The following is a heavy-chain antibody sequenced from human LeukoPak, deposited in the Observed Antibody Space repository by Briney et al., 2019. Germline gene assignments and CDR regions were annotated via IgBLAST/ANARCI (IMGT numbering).Heavy chain of an antibody. CDR1: GGSISSGSYY. CDR3: ATKSQVSGSYPNWFDP. CDR2: IYTSGTT. J-gene: IGHJ5*02. V-gene: IGHV4-61*02. D-gene: IGHD3-10*01. Sequence: SETLSLTCTVSGGSISSGSYYWRWIRQPAGRGLEWIGRIYTSGTTNYNPSLKSRVTISVDTPMNQVSLKLSSVTAADTAVYYCATKSQVSGSYPNWFDPWGQGTLVTVSS.